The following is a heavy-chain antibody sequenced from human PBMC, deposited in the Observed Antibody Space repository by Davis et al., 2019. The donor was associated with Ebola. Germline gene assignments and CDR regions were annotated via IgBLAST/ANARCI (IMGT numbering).Heavy chain of an antibody. J-gene: IGHJ4*02. CDR1: GDSVSSAG. D-gene: IGHD5-12*01. CDR2: TYYKSKWFN. Sequence: HSQTLSLTCAISGDSVSSAGWNWIRQSPSRGLEWLGRTYYKSKWFNDYAVSVNGRITINPDTSKNQFSLQLNSVTPEDTAVYYCARGWLRGYLDYWGQGILVTVSS. CDR3: ARGWLRGYLDY. V-gene: IGHV6-1*01.